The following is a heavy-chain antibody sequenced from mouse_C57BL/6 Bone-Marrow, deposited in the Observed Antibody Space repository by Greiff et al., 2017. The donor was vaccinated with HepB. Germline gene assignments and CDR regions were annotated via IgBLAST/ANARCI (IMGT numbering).Heavy chain of an antibody. CDR2: IYPGSGIT. D-gene: IGHD1-1*01. Sequence: VQLVESGAELVRPGASVKLSCKASGYTFTDYYINWVKQRPGQGLEWIARIYPGSGITYYNEKFKGKATLTAEKSSSTAYMQLSSLTSEDSAVYFCARLEGYYYGSSYGFAYWGQGTLVTVSA. V-gene: IGHV1-76*01. J-gene: IGHJ3*01. CDR1: GYTFTDYY. CDR3: ARLEGYYYGSSYGFAY.